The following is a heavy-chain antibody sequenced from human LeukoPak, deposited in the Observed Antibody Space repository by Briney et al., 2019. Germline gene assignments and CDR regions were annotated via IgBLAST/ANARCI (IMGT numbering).Heavy chain of an antibody. Sequence: GGSLRLSYAASGFTFSSYGMHWVRQAPGKGLEWVAFIRYDGSNKYYADSVKGRFTISRDNAKNSLYLQMNSLRAEDTAVYYCARDLKVPAAQPPFDYWGQGTLVTVSS. J-gene: IGHJ4*02. CDR3: ARDLKVPAAQPPFDY. CDR1: GFTFSSYG. V-gene: IGHV3-30*02. D-gene: IGHD2-2*01. CDR2: IRYDGSNK.